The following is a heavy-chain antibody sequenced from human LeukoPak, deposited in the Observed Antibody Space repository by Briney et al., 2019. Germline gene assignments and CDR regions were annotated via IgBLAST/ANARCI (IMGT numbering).Heavy chain of an antibody. Sequence: PGGSLRLSCAASGFTVSSNYMSWVRQAPGKGLEWVSVIYSGGSTYYADSVKGRFTISRDNAKNTLYLQMNSLRAEDTAVYYCARVHDLGTIGYWGQGTLVTVSS. J-gene: IGHJ4*02. CDR3: ARVHDLGTIGY. V-gene: IGHV3-53*01. CDR2: IYSGGST. D-gene: IGHD3/OR15-3a*01. CDR1: GFTVSSNY.